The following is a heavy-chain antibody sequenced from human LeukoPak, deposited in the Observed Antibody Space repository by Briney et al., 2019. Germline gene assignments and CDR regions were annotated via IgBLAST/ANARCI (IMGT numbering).Heavy chain of an antibody. CDR1: GVSFSGYS. CDR2: INHSGRT. V-gene: IGHV4-34*01. CDR3: ARARSQGPSNFDY. J-gene: IGHJ4*02. Sequence: PSETLSLTCAVYGVSFSGYSWSWIRQPPGKGLEWIGEINHSGRTNYNSSLKTRVTISLDTSKNQFSLKLSSVTAADTAVYYCARARSQGPSNFDYWGRGTLVTVSS.